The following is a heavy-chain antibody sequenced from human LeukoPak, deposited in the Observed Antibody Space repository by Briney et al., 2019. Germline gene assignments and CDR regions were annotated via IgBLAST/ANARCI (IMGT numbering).Heavy chain of an antibody. CDR1: GGTFSSYA. CDR3: ARDGNRDSGYDSYYFDY. J-gene: IGHJ4*02. D-gene: IGHD5-12*01. CDR2: IIPIFGTA. V-gene: IGHV1-69*05. Sequence: SVKVSCKASGGTFSSYATSCVRQAPGQGLEWMGGIIPIFGTANYAQKFQGRVTITTDESTSTAYMELSSLRSEDTAVYYCARDGNRDSGYDSYYFDYWGQGTLVTVSS.